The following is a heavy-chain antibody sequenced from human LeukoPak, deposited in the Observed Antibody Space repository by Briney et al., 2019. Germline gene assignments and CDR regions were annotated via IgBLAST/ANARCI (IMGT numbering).Heavy chain of an antibody. Sequence: PGRSLRLSCAASGSTFSSYGMHWVRQAPGKGLEWVAVISYDGSNKYYADSVKGRFTISRDNSKNTLYLQMNSLRAEDTAVYYCAKDEAWDPGYFQHWGQGTLVTVSP. J-gene: IGHJ1*01. CDR3: AKDEAWDPGYFQH. D-gene: IGHD1-26*01. CDR1: GSTFSSYG. V-gene: IGHV3-30*18. CDR2: ISYDGSNK.